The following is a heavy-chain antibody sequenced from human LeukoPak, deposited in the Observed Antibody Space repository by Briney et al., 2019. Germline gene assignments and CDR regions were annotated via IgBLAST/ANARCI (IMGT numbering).Heavy chain of an antibody. CDR2: IWYDGSNK. V-gene: IGHV3-33*06. J-gene: IGHJ4*02. D-gene: IGHD2-2*01. CDR3: AKDRGGGDIVVVLDFDY. CDR1: GLTFSSYG. Sequence: PGRSLRLSCAASGLTFSSYGMHWVRQAPGKGLEWVAVIWYDGSNKYYADSVKGRFTISRDNSKNTLYLQMNSLRAEDTAVYYCAKDRGGGDIVVVLDFDYWGQGTLVTVSS.